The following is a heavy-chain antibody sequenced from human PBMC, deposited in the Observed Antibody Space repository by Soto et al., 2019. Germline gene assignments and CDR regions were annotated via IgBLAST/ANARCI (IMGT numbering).Heavy chain of an antibody. CDR3: ALGEALSSSYVRFDY. CDR1: GYTFTSYG. CDR2: ISAYNGNT. J-gene: IGHJ4*02. Sequence: ASVKVSWKASGYTFTSYGISWVRQAPGQGLEWMGWISAYNGNTNYAQKLQGRVTMTTDTSTSTAYMELRSLRSDDTAVYYCALGEALSSSYVRFDYRAQRTLVTGSS. V-gene: IGHV1-18*01. D-gene: IGHD6-6*01.